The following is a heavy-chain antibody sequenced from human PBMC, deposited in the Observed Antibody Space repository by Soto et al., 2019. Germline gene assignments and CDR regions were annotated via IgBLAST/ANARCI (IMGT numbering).Heavy chain of an antibody. D-gene: IGHD2-15*01. CDR2: INPSGGST. V-gene: IGHV1-46*01. Sequence: ASVKVSCKASGYTFTGYYMHWVRQAPGQGLEWMGWINPSGGSTSYAQKFQGRVTMTRDTSTSTVYMELSSLRSEDTAVYYCARDRRESEDIVVVVAATSPRGAFDIWGQGTMVTVSS. CDR1: GYTFTGYY. J-gene: IGHJ3*02. CDR3: ARDRRESEDIVVVVAATSPRGAFDI.